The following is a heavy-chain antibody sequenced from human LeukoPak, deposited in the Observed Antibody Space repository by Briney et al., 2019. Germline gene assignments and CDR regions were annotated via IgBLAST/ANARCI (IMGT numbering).Heavy chain of an antibody. CDR3: ASVACSAVTCFGFLFFDY. D-gene: IGHD2-15*01. J-gene: IGHJ4*02. V-gene: IGHV3-7*01. CDR2: IKQDGTEK. CDR1: GFSVRNNY. Sequence: TGGSLRLSCVVSGFSVRNNYVSWVRQAPGKGLEWVAHIKQDGTEKYYVDSVKGRFTISRDNAKNSLFLQMNSLRAEDTAVYYCASVACSAVTCFGFLFFDYWGQGTLVTVSS.